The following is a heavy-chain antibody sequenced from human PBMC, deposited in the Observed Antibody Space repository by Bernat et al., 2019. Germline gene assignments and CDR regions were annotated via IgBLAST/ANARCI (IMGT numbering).Heavy chain of an antibody. Sequence: QVQLVQSGSELKKPGASVKVSCKASGYTFTSYAMNWVRQAPGQGLEWMGWINTNTGNPTYVQGFTGRLVFSLDTSVTTAYLQISSVKPEDTAVYYCVRGEVRELTYWGQGTLVTVSS. V-gene: IGHV7-4-1*02. J-gene: IGHJ4*02. D-gene: IGHD3-16*01. CDR1: GYTFTSYA. CDR2: INTNTGNP. CDR3: VRGEVRELTY.